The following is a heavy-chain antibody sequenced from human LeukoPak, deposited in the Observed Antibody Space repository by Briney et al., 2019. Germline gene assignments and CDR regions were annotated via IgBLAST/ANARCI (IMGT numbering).Heavy chain of an antibody. Sequence: SETLSLTCTVSGGSISSYYWSWIRQPPGKGLEWIGYVHYSGSTKYIPSLKSRVSISLDTSRNQFSLKLNSVTAADTAVYYCARGARMTFDYWGQGTLVTVSS. D-gene: IGHD4/OR15-4a*01. CDR3: ARGARMTFDY. J-gene: IGHJ4*02. CDR1: GGSISSYY. V-gene: IGHV4-59*08. CDR2: VHYSGST.